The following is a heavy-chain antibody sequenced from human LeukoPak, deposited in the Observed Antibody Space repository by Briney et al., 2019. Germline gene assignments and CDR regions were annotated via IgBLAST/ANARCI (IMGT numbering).Heavy chain of an antibody. Sequence: GGSLRLSCAASGFTVSSNYMSWVRQAPGKGLEWVSVIYSGGSTYYADSVKGRFTISRDNSKNTLYLQMNSLRAEDTAVYYCARVDILTGPLLHVYYYYGMDVWGQGTTVTVSS. CDR1: GFTVSSNY. CDR2: IYSGGST. V-gene: IGHV3-66*01. CDR3: ARVDILTGPLLHVYYYYGMDV. J-gene: IGHJ6*02. D-gene: IGHD3-9*01.